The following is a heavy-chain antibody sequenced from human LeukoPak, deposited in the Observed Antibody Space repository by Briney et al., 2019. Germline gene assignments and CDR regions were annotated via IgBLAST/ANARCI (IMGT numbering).Heavy chain of an antibody. CDR2: ISGSGGST. V-gene: IGHV3-23*01. Sequence: GGSLRLSCTASGLTFSSYAMSWVRQARGRSRVWVSAISGSGGSTYYADSVECRFTISRDNSKNTLCLQMNSLRAEDTAVYYCAKGYGFLPPYSFDYWGQGTLVTVSS. CDR3: AKGYGFLPPYSFDY. J-gene: IGHJ4*02. D-gene: IGHD4-17*01. CDR1: GLTFSSYA.